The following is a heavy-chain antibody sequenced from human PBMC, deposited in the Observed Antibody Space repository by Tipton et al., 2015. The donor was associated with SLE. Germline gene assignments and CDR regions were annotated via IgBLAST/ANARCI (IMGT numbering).Heavy chain of an antibody. CDR3: ARGLINYFDC. CDR1: GDSISRSY. Sequence: TLSLTCAVSGDSISRSYWTWIRQPPGKGLEWIGYIYYSGSTDYSPPLKSRVTISVDASKNQFSLKLNSVTAADTAVYYCARGLINYFDCWGQGTLVTVSS. CDR2: IYYSGST. V-gene: IGHV4-59*01. J-gene: IGHJ4*02. D-gene: IGHD3-10*01.